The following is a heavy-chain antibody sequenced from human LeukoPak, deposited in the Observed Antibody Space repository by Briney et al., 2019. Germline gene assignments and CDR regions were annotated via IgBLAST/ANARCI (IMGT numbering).Heavy chain of an antibody. V-gene: IGHV3-11*04. CDR3: ARDVRDIVVVPAAMV. CDR2: ISSSGSTI. J-gene: IGHJ4*02. CDR1: GFTFSDYY. Sequence: GGSLRLSCAASGFTFSDYYMSWIRQAPGKGLEWVSYISSSGSTIYYADSVKGRFTISRDNAKNSLYLQMNSLRAEDTAVYYCARDVRDIVVVPAAMVWGQGTLVTVSS. D-gene: IGHD2-2*01.